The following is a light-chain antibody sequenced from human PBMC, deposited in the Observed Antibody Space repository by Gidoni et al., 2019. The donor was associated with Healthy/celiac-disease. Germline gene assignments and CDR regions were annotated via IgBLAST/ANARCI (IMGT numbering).Light chain of an antibody. J-gene: IGKJ2*04. V-gene: IGKV1-5*03. CDR2: KAS. CDR3: QQYNSYPCS. CDR1: QSISSW. Sequence: DIQMTQSPSYLSASVGDRVTITCRSSQSISSWLAWYQQKPGKAPKLLIYKASSLESGVPSRFSGSGSGTEFTLNISRLQPDDFATYYCQQYNSYPCSFGQGTKLEIK.